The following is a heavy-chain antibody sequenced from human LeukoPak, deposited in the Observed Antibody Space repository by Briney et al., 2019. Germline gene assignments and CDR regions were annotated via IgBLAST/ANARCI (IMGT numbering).Heavy chain of an antibody. CDR2: ISWNSGTI. V-gene: IGHV3-9*01. D-gene: IGHD6-19*01. CDR3: ARAYKDRSLAGKKEFFQH. J-gene: IGHJ1*01. CDR1: GFTFDNYA. Sequence: GGSLRLSCGASGFTFDNYAMNWVRQVPGKGLEWISPISWNSGTIGYADSVKGRFTISRDNANNFLYLQMNSLRAEDTALYYCARAYKDRSLAGKKEFFQHWGQGTLVTVSS.